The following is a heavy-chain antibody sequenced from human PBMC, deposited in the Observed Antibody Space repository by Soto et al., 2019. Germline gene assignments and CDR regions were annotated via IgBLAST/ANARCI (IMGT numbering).Heavy chain of an antibody. J-gene: IGHJ6*02. CDR3: ARDRRVDYSNYGPEYYYYGMDV. CDR2: ISAYNGNT. V-gene: IGHV1-18*01. CDR1: GYTFTSYG. D-gene: IGHD4-4*01. Sequence: ASVKVSCKASGYTFTSYGISWVRQAPGQGLEWMGWISAYNGNTNYAQKLQGRVTMTTDTSTSTAYMELRSLRSDDTAVYYCARDRRVDYSNYGPEYYYYGMDVWGQGTTVTVSS.